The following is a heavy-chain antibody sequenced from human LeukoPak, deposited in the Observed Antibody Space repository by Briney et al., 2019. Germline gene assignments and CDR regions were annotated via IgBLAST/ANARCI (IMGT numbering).Heavy chain of an antibody. V-gene: IGHV4-61*02. D-gene: IGHD6-19*01. Sequence: SQTLSLTCTVSGGSISSGSYYWSWIRQPAGKGLEWIGRIYTSGSTNYNPSLKSRVTISVDTSKNQFSLKLSSVTAAHTAVYYCAREYSSGWMKYYFDYWGQGTLVTVSS. CDR3: AREYSSGWMKYYFDY. CDR2: IYTSGST. J-gene: IGHJ4*02. CDR1: GGSISSGSYY.